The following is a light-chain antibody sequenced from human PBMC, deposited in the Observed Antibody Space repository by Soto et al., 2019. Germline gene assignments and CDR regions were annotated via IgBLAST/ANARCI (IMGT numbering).Light chain of an antibody. CDR3: QQFNNLPYS. V-gene: IGKV3-15*01. CDR1: QTVSSN. CDR2: GSF. Sequence: EVVMTQSPATLSVSPGESATLSCRASQTVSSNLAWYRQKPGQAPRLLIDGSFTRATGVPARFSASRSGTEFTLTITSPQSEDFALYFCQQFNNLPYSFGQGTKVDIK. J-gene: IGKJ2*03.